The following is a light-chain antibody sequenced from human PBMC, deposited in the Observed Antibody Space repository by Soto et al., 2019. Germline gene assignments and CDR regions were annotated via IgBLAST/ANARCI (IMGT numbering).Light chain of an antibody. V-gene: IGKV3-11*01. J-gene: IGKJ1*01. Sequence: EIVFTQSPATLSLSPGERATLSCRASQSVSSYLAWYQQKPGQAPRLLIYDASSRATGIPARFSGSGSGTDFTLTISSLEPEDFAVYYCQQRSNWPRTFGQGTKVDIK. CDR3: QQRSNWPRT. CDR1: QSVSSY. CDR2: DAS.